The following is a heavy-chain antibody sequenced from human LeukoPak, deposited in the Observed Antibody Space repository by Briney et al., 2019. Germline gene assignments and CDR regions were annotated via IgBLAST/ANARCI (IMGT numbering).Heavy chain of an antibody. CDR3: ARDPLYYYGSGSSHY. J-gene: IGHJ4*02. Sequence: ASVKVSCKASGYTFTSYGISWVRQAPGQGLEWMGWISAYNGNTNYAQKLQGRVTMTTDTSTSTAYIELRSLSSDDTAVYYCARDPLYYYGSGSSHYWGQGTLVTVSS. D-gene: IGHD3-10*01. CDR2: ISAYNGNT. V-gene: IGHV1-18*01. CDR1: GYTFTSYG.